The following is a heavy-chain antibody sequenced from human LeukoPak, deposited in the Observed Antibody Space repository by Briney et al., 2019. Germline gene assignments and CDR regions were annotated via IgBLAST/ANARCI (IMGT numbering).Heavy chain of an antibody. V-gene: IGHV4-38-2*01. CDR3: ARGVGTGPIDY. Sequence: SETLSLTCAVSAYSINIGYYWGWIRQSPGKGLEWIVSFYHSGSTYYNSSLKSRVTLSVDTSKNQFSLKMSSVTAADTAMYYCARGVGTGPIDYWGQGTLVTVSS. D-gene: IGHD1/OR15-1a*01. CDR2: FYHSGST. J-gene: IGHJ4*02. CDR1: AYSINIGYY.